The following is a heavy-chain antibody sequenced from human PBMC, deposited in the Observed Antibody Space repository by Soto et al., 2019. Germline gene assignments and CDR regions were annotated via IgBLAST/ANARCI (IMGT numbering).Heavy chain of an antibody. CDR2: ISSDGSAK. CDR1: GFTFSSYG. D-gene: IGHD1-26*01. Sequence: PGGSLGLSCAASGFTFSSYGVHWVRQAPGKWLEWVAVISSDGSAKYYADSVKGRFTISRDNSRNILHLQMNSLRAGDTAVYYCAKEWYSGSRGFDFWGLGTLATVS. J-gene: IGHJ4*02. CDR3: AKEWYSGSRGFDF. V-gene: IGHV3-30*18.